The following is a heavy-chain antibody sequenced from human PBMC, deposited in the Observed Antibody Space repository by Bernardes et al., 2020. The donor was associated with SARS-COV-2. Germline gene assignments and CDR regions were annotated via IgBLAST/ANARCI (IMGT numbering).Heavy chain of an antibody. CDR2: TYYRSKWNN. J-gene: IGHJ2*01. V-gene: IGHV6-1*01. D-gene: IGHD1-26*01. Sequence: SQTLSLTCAISGDSVSSYSVAWNWIRQSPSRGLEWLGRTYYRSKWNNDYAVSVKSRISIDPDTSKNQFSLHLNSVTPEDTAVYYCARWDHESRYFDLWGRGTLVTVSS. CDR1: GDSVSSYSVA. CDR3: ARWDHESRYFDL.